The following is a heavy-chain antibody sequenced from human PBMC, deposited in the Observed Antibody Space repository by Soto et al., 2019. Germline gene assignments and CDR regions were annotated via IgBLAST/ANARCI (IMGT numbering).Heavy chain of an antibody. CDR1: GYTFTNYG. V-gene: IGHV1-18*01. J-gene: IGHJ6*02. Sequence: GASVKVSCKASGYTFTNYGISWVRQAPGQGLEWMGWINVYNGNTKYAQKVQGRVTMTTDTSTSTAYMELRSLRSDDTAVYYCARAIYYRGMDVWGQGTTVTVSS. CDR2: INVYNGNT. CDR3: ARAIYYRGMDV.